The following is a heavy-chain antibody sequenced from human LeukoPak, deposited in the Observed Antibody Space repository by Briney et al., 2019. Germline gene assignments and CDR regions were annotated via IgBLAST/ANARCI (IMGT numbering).Heavy chain of an antibody. D-gene: IGHD6-19*01. V-gene: IGHV3-64*01. Sequence: GGSLRLSCAASGFTFSSYAMHWVRQAPGKGLEYVSAISSNGGSTYYANSVKGRFTISRDNSKNTLYLQMGSLRAEDMAVYYCARARSGHHDYWGQGTLVTVSS. CDR1: GFTFSSYA. CDR2: ISSNGGST. CDR3: ARARSGHHDY. J-gene: IGHJ4*02.